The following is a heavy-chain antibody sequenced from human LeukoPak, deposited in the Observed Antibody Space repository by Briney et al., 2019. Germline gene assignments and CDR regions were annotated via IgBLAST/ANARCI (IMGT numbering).Heavy chain of an antibody. D-gene: IGHD6-19*01. CDR3: ARGLRAVAGTRAFDI. J-gene: IGHJ3*02. CDR1: GRSFSGYY. Sequence: PSETLSLTCAVYGRSFSGYYWSWIRQPPGKGLEWIGEINHSGSTNYNPSLKSRVTVSVDTSKNQFSLKLSSVTAADTAVYYCARGLRAVAGTRAFDIWGQGTMVTVSS. V-gene: IGHV4-34*01. CDR2: INHSGST.